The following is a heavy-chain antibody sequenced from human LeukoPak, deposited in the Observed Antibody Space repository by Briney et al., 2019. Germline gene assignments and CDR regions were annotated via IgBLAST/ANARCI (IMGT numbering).Heavy chain of an antibody. J-gene: IGHJ4*02. D-gene: IGHD4-17*01. CDR1: GVSFSGYY. CDR3: ARAGHTVSSFDY. CDR2: INHSGST. V-gene: IGHV4-34*01. Sequence: SETLSLTCAVSGVSFSGYYWSWIRQPPGKGLEWIGEINHSGSTNYNPSLKSRVTISVDTSKNQFSLKLSSVTAADTAVYYCARAGHTVSSFDYWGQGTLVTVSS.